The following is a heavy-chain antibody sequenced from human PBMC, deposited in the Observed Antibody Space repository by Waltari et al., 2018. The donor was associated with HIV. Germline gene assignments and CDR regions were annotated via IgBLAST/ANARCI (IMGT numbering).Heavy chain of an antibody. CDR2: IERGGST. CDR1: GFPVSSNY. J-gene: IGHJ6*02. Sequence: EVQLVESGGGLVQPGGSVRLSCAASGFPVSSNYRSWVRQAPGKGVGWVSVIERGGSTYYADSVKARFTISIDNSKNTLYLQMNSMRAEDTSGYYCASIAYCGGDCYPRGMDVWGQGTTVTVSS. CDR3: ASIAYCGGDCYPRGMDV. V-gene: IGHV3-66*01. D-gene: IGHD2-21*02.